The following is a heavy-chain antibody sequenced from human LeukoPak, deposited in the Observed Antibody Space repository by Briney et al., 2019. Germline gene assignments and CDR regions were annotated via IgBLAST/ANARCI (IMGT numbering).Heavy chain of an antibody. Sequence: PGGSLRLSCAASGFTVRSNYMSWVRQAPGKGLEWVSIIYSGGSTYYADSVKGRFTISRDNSKNTLYFQMSSLRAEDTAVYYCARVPVWSGYLDAFDIWGQGTMVTVSS. V-gene: IGHV3-66*02. CDR2: IYSGGST. CDR1: GFTVRSNY. J-gene: IGHJ3*02. CDR3: ARVPVWSGYLDAFDI. D-gene: IGHD3-3*01.